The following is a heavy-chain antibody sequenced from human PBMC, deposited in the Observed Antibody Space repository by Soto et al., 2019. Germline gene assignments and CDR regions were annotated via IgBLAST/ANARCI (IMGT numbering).Heavy chain of an antibody. CDR1: GGSISSFY. V-gene: IGHV4-4*07. CDR3: ARMVGAAYYFDF. D-gene: IGHD1-26*01. CDR2: IYSGGRN. Sequence: PSETLSLTCTVSGGSISSFYWSWIRQPAGKGLEWIGRIYSGGRNNYNPSLKSRVTMSIDTSNKHFSLSLKSVTAADTAVYYCARMVGAAYYFDFWGQGALVTVSS. J-gene: IGHJ4*02.